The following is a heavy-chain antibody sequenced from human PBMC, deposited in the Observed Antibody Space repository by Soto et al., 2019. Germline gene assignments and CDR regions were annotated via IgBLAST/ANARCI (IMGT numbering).Heavy chain of an antibody. J-gene: IGHJ5*02. V-gene: IGHV4-31*03. Sequence: QVQLQESGPGLVKPSQTLSLTCTVSGGSISSGGYYWSWIRQHPGKGLEWIGYIYYSGSTYYNPSLKSRVTISVDTSKNQFSLKLSSVTAADTAVYYCARDAQDAEYNWFDPWGQGTLFTVSS. CDR2: IYYSGST. D-gene: IGHD2-15*01. CDR3: ARDAQDAEYNWFDP. CDR1: GGSISSGGYY.